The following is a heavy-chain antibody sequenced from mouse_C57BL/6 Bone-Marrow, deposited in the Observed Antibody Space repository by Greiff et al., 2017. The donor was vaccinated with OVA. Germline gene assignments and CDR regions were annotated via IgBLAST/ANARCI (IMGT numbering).Heavy chain of an antibody. V-gene: IGHV1-54*01. Sequence: QVQLQQSGAELVRPGTSVKLSCKASGYAFTNYLLEGVKQRPGQGLEWIGVINPGSGGTNYNEKFKGKATLTADKSSSTAYMQLSSLTSEDSAVYFCARDYYGSRGYFDVWGTGTTVTVSS. D-gene: IGHD1-1*01. CDR3: ARDYYGSRGYFDV. CDR1: GYAFTNYL. CDR2: INPGSGGT. J-gene: IGHJ1*03.